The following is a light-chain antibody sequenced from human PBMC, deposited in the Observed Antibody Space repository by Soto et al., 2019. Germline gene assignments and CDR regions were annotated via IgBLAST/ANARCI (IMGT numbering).Light chain of an antibody. CDR1: QSVRSD. V-gene: IGKV3-15*01. J-gene: IGKJ1*01. CDR2: GAT. CDR3: QQYNNWPPWT. Sequence: EIVLTQSPGTLSLSPGERATLSCRASQSVRSDYLAWYQQKPGQAPRLHIYGATTRATGIPARFSGSGSETEFTLTISSLQSEDFAVYYCQQYNNWPPWTFGQGTKVDIK.